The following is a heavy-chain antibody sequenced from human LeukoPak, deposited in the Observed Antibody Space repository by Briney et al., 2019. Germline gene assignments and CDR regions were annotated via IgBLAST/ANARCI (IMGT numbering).Heavy chain of an antibody. CDR2: IYYSGST. CDR3: ARDRRGGYYDSSGYYVVGDAFDI. J-gene: IGHJ3*02. D-gene: IGHD3-22*01. V-gene: IGHV4-39*07. Sequence: SETLSLTCTVSGGSISSSSYYWGWIRQPPGKGLEWIGSIYYSGSTYYNPSLKSRVTISVDTSKNQFSLKLSSVTAADTAVYYCARDRRGGYYDSSGYYVVGDAFDIWGQGTMVTVSS. CDR1: GGSISSSSYY.